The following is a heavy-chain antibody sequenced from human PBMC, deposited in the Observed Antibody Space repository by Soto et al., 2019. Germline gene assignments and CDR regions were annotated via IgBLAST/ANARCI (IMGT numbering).Heavy chain of an antibody. D-gene: IGHD3-3*01. J-gene: IGHJ4*02. CDR1: GYTFSTSA. Sequence: ASVKVSCKASGYTFSTSAMHWVRQAPGQRLEWMGWINVGDGSTRFSQKFQGRVTMARDTSTSTAYMELRSLRSDDTAVYYCARFGNDFWSGYYPLDYWGQGTLVTVSS. CDR3: ARFGNDFWSGYYPLDY. CDR2: INVGDGST. V-gene: IGHV1-3*01.